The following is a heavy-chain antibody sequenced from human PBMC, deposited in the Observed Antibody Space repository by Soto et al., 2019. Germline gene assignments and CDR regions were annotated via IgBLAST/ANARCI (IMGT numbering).Heavy chain of an antibody. D-gene: IGHD1-7*01. V-gene: IGHV4-31*03. J-gene: IGHJ6*01. CDR1: GVSISSGGYY. CDR3: ARVPPAPYSWNSHSYYGMQV. Sequence: SETLSLTCTVSGVSISSGGYYCSWIRQHPGKGLEWIGYIYYSGSTYYNPSLKSRVTISVDTSKNQFSLKLSSVTAADTAVYYCARVPPAPYSWNSHSYYGMQVWGQGTTVNVS. CDR2: IYYSGST.